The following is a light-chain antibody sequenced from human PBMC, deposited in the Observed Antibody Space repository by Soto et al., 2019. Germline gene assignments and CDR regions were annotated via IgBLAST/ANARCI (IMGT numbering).Light chain of an antibody. J-gene: IGLJ1*01. CDR1: SSNIGTGYD. V-gene: IGLV1-40*01. CDR3: QSYDNSLSGNYV. Sequence: QSVLTQPRSVSGAPGQRVTISCTGSSSNIGTGYDVHWYQQLPGTAPKLLIYGSSNRPSGVPDRFSGSKSATSASLAITGLQAEDEADYYCQSYDNSLSGNYVFGTGTKVTVL. CDR2: GSS.